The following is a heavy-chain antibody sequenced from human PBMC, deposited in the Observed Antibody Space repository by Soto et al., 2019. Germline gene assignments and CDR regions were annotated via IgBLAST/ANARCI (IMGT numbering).Heavy chain of an antibody. D-gene: IGHD5-18*01. V-gene: IGHV3-23*01. CDR3: SRNPDTAYYYGMDV. CDR1: GFTFSSYA. CDR2: ISGSGGTT. Sequence: GGSLRLSCAASGFTFSSYAMTWVRQAPGKGLEWLSSISGSGGTTYYADSVKGRFTISRDNSNNTLYVQMNSLRAEDTAVYYCSRNPDTAYYYGMDVWGQGTTVTVS. J-gene: IGHJ6*02.